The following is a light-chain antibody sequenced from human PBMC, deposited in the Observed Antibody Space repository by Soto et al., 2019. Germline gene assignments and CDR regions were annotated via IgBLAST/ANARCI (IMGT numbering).Light chain of an antibody. J-gene: IGKJ5*01. CDR1: QSVSRF. Sequence: EIVLTQSPATLSLSPGERATLSCRASQSVSRFLAWYQQKPGQAPRLLIHDTSNRATGVPARFSGSGSGTDFTLTISSLEPEDFAVYYCQQRYNWPPITFGQGTRLEIK. CDR3: QQRYNWPPIT. V-gene: IGKV3-11*01. CDR2: DTS.